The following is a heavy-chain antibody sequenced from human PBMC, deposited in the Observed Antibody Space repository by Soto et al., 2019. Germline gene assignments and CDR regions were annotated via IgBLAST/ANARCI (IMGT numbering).Heavy chain of an antibody. V-gene: IGHV4-31*03. D-gene: IGHD3-16*01. CDR2: IYYSGST. J-gene: IGHJ5*02. CDR3: ARVGGANWFDP. CDR1: GGSISSGGYY. Sequence: QVQLQESGPGLVKPSQTLSLTCTVSGGSISSGGYYCSWIRQHPGKGLEWIGYIYYSGSTYYNPSRKNRVTISVDTSKNQFSLKLSSVTAADTAVYYCARVGGANWFDPWGQGTLVTVSS.